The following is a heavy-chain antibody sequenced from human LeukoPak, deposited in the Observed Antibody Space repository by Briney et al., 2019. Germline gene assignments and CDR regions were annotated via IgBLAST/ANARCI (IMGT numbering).Heavy chain of an antibody. CDR3: SRTYCSGGSCYWFDY. J-gene: IGHJ4*02. D-gene: IGHD2-15*01. Sequence: GGSLRLSCAASGFTFSSYEMNWVRQASGKGLEWVGHIRSKANTYATAYAASVTGRFTISRDDPKNTAYLQMNSLKTEDTAVYYCSRTYCSGGSCYWFDYWGRGTLVTVSS. V-gene: IGHV3-73*01. CDR2: IRSKANTYAT. CDR1: GFTFSSYE.